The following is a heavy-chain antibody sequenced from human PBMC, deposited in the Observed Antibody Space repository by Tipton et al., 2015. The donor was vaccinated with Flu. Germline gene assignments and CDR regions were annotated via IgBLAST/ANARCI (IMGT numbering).Heavy chain of an antibody. CDR2: ISGYNGDT. J-gene: IGHJ6*02. V-gene: IGHV1-18*01. D-gene: IGHD1-26*01. Sequence: VQLVQSGVEVKKPEASVKVSCKASGYTFTNFGITWVRQAPGQGLEWMGWISGYNGDTNYAEKLQGRVTMTTDASTHTAYMELRSLKSDDTAMYYCARDRGSYNIHLEYHYYYGMDVWGQGTTVTVSS. CDR3: ARDRGSYNIHLEYHYYYGMDV. CDR1: GYTFTNFG.